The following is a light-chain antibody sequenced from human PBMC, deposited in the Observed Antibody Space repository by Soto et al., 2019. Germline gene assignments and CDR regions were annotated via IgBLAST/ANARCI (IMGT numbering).Light chain of an antibody. CDR3: SSYTSSSTYV. V-gene: IGLV2-14*01. CDR2: DVS. CDR1: SSDVGGYNF. Sequence: QSVLTQPASVSGSPGQSIAISCTGTSSDVGGYNFVSWYQQHPHKAPKLMISDVSNRPSGVSNRFSGSKSGNTASLTISGLQAEDEADYCSSYTSSSTYVFGTGPKVT. J-gene: IGLJ1*01.